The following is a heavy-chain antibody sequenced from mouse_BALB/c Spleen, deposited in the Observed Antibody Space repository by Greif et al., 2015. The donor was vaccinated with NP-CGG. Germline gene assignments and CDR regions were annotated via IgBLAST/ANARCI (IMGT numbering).Heavy chain of an antibody. CDR1: GFSLTSYG. CDR3: ARREYGNYVWFAC. D-gene: IGHD2-10*02. Sequence: VQGVESGPGLVQPSQSLSITCTVSGFSLTSYGVHWARQSPGKGLEWLGVIWSGGGTDYNAAFISRLSISKDNSRSQVFFKMNCLQANDTAIYYCARREYGNYVWFACWGQGTLVTVSA. J-gene: IGHJ3*01. CDR2: IWSGGGT. V-gene: IGHV2-2*02.